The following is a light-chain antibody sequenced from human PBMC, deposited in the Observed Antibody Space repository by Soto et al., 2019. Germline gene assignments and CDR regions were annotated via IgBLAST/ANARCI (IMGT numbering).Light chain of an antibody. Sequence: QSVLTQPPSVSGAPGQRVTISCTGSSSNIGAGYDVHWYQQLPRTAPKLLIYGNSNRPSGVPDRFSGSKSGTSASLAITGLQAEDEADYYCQSYDSSLSVYVFGTGTKLTFL. CDR3: QSYDSSLSVYV. V-gene: IGLV1-40*01. CDR2: GNS. J-gene: IGLJ1*01. CDR1: SSNIGAGYD.